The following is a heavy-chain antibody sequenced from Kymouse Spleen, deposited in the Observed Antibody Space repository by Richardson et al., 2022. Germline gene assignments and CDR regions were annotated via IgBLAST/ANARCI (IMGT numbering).Heavy chain of an antibody. CDR3: AKDIMGYYGSGLYYYYYYGMDV. CDR1: GFTFDDYT. D-gene: IGHD3-10*01. J-gene: IGHJ6*02. Sequence: EVQLVESGGVVVQPGGSLRLSCAASGFTFDDYTMHWVRQAPGKGLEWVSLISWDGGSTYYADSVKGRFTISRDNSKNSLYLQMNSLRTEDTALYYCAKDIMGYYGSGLYYYYYYGMDVWGQGTTVTVSS. V-gene: IGHV3-43*01. CDR2: ISWDGGST.